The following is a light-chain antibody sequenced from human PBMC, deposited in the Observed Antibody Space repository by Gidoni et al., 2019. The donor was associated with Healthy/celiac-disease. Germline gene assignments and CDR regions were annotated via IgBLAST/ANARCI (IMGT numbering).Light chain of an antibody. CDR2: GAS. Sequence: IVLTQSSGTPSLSPGERATPACRTSQSVSSSYLAWYQQKPGQAPRLLIGGASSRATGIPDRFSGSGSWTGFTLTIGRLEPEDFAVYYCQQYDSSPPMARTSITFGQGTQLEIK. V-gene: IGKV3-20*01. CDR1: QSVSSSY. CDR3: QQYDSSPPMARTSIT. J-gene: IGKJ5*01.